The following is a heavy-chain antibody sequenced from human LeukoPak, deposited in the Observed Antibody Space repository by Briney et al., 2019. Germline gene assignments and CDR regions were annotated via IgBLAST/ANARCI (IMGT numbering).Heavy chain of an antibody. CDR2: ISGSGGST. CDR1: GFTFSSYA. J-gene: IGHJ4*02. Sequence: GGSLRLSCAASGFTFSSYAMSWVRQAPGKGLEWVSAISGSGGSTYYADSVKGRFTISRDNSKNTLYLQMNSLRAEDTAVYYCAKDGVRGFGDLPNCFDYWGQGTLVTVSS. CDR3: AKDGVRGFGDLPNCFDY. D-gene: IGHD3-10*01. V-gene: IGHV3-23*01.